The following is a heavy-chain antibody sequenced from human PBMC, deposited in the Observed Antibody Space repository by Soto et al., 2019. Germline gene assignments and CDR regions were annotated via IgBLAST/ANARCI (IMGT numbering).Heavy chain of an antibody. D-gene: IGHD3-3*01. V-gene: IGHV4-31*03. CDR3: ARGLRFLEWLSYFDY. CDR1: GGSISSGGYY. J-gene: IGHJ4*02. CDR2: IYYSGST. Sequence: PSETLSLTCTVSGGSISSGGYYWSWIRQHPGKGLEWIGYIYYSGSTYYNPSLKSRVTISVDTSKNQFSLKLSSVTAADTAVYYCARGLRFLEWLSYFDYWGQGTLVTVSS.